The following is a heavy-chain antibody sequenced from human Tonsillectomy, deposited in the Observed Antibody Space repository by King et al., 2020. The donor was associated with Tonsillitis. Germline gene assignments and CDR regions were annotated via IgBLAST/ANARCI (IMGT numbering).Heavy chain of an antibody. D-gene: IGHD2-15*01. CDR3: GRAPKGYCSRGTCYSGRVIDY. Sequence: VQLVESGGGLVKPGGSLRLSCAASGFTFSGYSMNWVRQAPGKGLEWVSSISSSSSYIYYADSVKGRFTISRDNAKNSLYLQMNSLRAEDTAVYYCGRAPKGYCSRGTCYSGRVIDYWGQGTLVTVSS. CDR2: ISSSSSYI. CDR1: GFTFSGYS. J-gene: IGHJ4*02. V-gene: IGHV3-21*01.